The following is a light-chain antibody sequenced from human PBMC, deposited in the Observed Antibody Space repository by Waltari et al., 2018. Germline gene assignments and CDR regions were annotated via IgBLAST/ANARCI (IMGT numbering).Light chain of an antibody. J-gene: IGKJ1*01. CDR1: QSVKRT. V-gene: IGKV3-20*01. CDR3: QHYVRLPVT. CDR2: GAS. Sequence: DIVLTQSQGTLSLSPGERATLPCRTSQSVKRTLAWYQQKPGQAPKLLIYGASIRATGIPDRFTGSGSETDFSLTISSLELEDFAVYFCQHYVRLPVTFGQGTKVEI.